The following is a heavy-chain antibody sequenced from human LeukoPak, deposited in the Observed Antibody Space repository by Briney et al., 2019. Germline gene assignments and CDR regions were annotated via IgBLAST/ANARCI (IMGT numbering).Heavy chain of an antibody. Sequence: GSLRLSFAASGFTVITNDMTWVLQAPGKGLEWVSVLYSDGNTKYADSVQGRFTISRDNSKNTLYLEMNSLSPDDTAVYYCARGVEPLAANTLAYWGQGTLVTVSS. D-gene: IGHD1-14*01. CDR3: ARGVEPLAANTLAY. V-gene: IGHV3-53*01. J-gene: IGHJ4*02. CDR2: LYSDGNT. CDR1: GFTVITND.